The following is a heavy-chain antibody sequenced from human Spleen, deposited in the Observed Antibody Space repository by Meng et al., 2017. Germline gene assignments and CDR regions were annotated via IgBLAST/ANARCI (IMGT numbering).Heavy chain of an antibody. Sequence: QVQLVQCGAEVKKPGSSVKFSCKASGGTFSSYAISWVRQAPGQGLEWMGGIIPIFGTTNYAQKFQGRVTFTADKSTDTAYMELSSLRSEDTAVYYCATDRRDGYNYEGILDNWGQGTLVTVSS. D-gene: IGHD5-24*01. V-gene: IGHV1-69*06. CDR1: GGTFSSYA. J-gene: IGHJ4*02. CDR2: IIPIFGTT. CDR3: ATDRRDGYNYEGILDN.